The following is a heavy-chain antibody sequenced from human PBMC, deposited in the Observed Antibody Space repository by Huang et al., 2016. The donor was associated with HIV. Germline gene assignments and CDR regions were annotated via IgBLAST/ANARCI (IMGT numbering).Heavy chain of an antibody. CDR3: ARAGGFEI. CDR2: IKMDGRTT. D-gene: IGHD2-15*01. Sequence: EEHLVESGGGLVQPGGSLRFSCEASGFKFSNYWMQWVRQAPGKGMMWVSRIKMDGRTTDYADSVKGRFTISRDNAKNTLYLQMSSLTAEDTAIYYCARAGGFEIWGQGTVVTVSS. J-gene: IGHJ3*02. CDR1: GFKFSNYW. V-gene: IGHV3-74*01.